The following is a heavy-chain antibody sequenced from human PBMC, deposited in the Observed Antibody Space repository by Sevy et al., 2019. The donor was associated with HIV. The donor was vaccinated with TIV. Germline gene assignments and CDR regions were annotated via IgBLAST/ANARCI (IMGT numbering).Heavy chain of an antibody. Sequence: SETLSLTCTVSGGSISSYYWSWIRQPPGKGLEWIGYIYYSGSTNYNPSLKSRVTISVDTSKNQFSLKLSSVTAADTAGYYCARLRGGPTTVTTGDYYYYYMDVWGKGTTVTVSS. CDR1: GGSISSYY. CDR2: IYYSGST. V-gene: IGHV4-59*08. CDR3: ARLRGGPTTVTTGDYYYYYMDV. J-gene: IGHJ6*03. D-gene: IGHD4-4*01.